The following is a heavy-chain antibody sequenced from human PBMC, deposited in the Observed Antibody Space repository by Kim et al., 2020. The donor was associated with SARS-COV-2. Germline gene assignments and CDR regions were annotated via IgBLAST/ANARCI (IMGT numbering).Heavy chain of an antibody. V-gene: IGHV1-3*04. CDR2: ISIGNDNT. J-gene: IGHJ4*02. CDR1: GYTFINYV. Sequence: ASVKVSCKASGYTFINYVMHWVRQAPGQRPEWMGLISIGNDNTKFSQKFQGRVTITRDTSASTAYMELNSLRSEDTAIYYCARGSGWAFDYWGQGTLVTVAS. CDR3: ARGSGWAFDY. D-gene: IGHD6-19*01.